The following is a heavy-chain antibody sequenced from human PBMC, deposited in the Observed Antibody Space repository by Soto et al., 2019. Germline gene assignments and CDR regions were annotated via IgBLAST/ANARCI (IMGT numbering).Heavy chain of an antibody. CDR1: GYTFTSYG. Sequence: ASVKVSCKASGYTFTSYGISWVRQAPGQGLEWMGWISAYNGNTNYAQKLQGRVTMTTDTSTSTAYMELRSLGSDDTAVYYCARDWGVVPAAIRYFDYWGQGTLVTVSS. CDR3: ARDWGVVPAAIRYFDY. V-gene: IGHV1-18*01. J-gene: IGHJ4*02. D-gene: IGHD2-2*02. CDR2: ISAYNGNT.